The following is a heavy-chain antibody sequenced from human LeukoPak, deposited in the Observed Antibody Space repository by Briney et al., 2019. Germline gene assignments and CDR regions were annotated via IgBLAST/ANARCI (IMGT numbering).Heavy chain of an antibody. J-gene: IGHJ4*02. V-gene: IGHV3-7*01. CDR2: INQDGSEK. CDR3: AKFDNRIVGAASFNY. CDR1: GFTFSSYW. D-gene: IGHD1-26*01. Sequence: GGSLRLSCAASGFTFSSYWMNWVRQSPGKGLEWVANINQDGSEKYYADSVKGRLTISRDNSKNTLYLQMNSLRGEDTAVYYCAKFDNRIVGAASFNYWGQGTLVTVSS.